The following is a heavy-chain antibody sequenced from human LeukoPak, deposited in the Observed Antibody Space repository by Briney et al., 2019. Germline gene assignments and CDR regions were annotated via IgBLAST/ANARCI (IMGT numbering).Heavy chain of an antibody. J-gene: IGHJ6*02. V-gene: IGHV3-23*01. CDR1: GFTFSSYA. CDR3: ARTYYDFWSGYPFASYYYYYGMDV. D-gene: IGHD3-3*01. CDR2: ISGSGGRT. Sequence: PGGSLRLSCAASGFTFSSYAMSWVRQAPGKGLEWVSGISGSGGRTYYADSVKGRFTISRDNSKNTLYLQMNSLRAEDTAVYYCARTYYDFWSGYPFASYYYYYGMDVWGQGTTVTVSS.